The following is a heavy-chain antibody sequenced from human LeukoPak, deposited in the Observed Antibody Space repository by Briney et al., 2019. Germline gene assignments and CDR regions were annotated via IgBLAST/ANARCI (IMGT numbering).Heavy chain of an antibody. CDR2: INWNGDST. CDR3: AKDPTDITMVRGVDY. V-gene: IGHV3-20*04. J-gene: IGHJ4*02. D-gene: IGHD3-10*01. CDR1: GFTFDDYG. Sequence: PGGSLRLSCAASGFTFDDYGMSWVRQAPGKGLEWVSGINWNGDSTGYADSVKGRFTISRDNAKNSLYLQMNSLRAEDTAVYYCAKDPTDITMVRGVDYWGQGTLVTVSS.